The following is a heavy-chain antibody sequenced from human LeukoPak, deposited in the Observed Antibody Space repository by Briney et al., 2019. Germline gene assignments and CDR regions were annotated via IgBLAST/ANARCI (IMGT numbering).Heavy chain of an antibody. CDR2: ISSSSSYI. V-gene: IGHV3-21*01. Sequence: PGGSLRLSCAASGFTFSSYSMNWVRQAPGKGLEWVSSISSSSSYIYYAGSVKGRFTISRDNAKNSLYLQMNSLRAEDTAVYYCARADIRGYSGYDPYYFDYWGQGTLVTVSS. J-gene: IGHJ4*02. CDR1: GFTFSSYS. CDR3: ARADIRGYSGYDPYYFDY. D-gene: IGHD5-12*01.